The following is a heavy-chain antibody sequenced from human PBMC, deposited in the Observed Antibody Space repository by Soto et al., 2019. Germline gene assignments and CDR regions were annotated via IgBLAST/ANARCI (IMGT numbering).Heavy chain of an antibody. J-gene: IGHJ5*02. Sequence: QVQLVESGGGVVQPGRSLRLSCAASGFTFSSYGMHWVRQAPGKGLEWVGGIIPIFGTANYAQKFQGRVTITADESTSTAYMELSSLRSEDTAVYYCARAYCSSTSCKNWFDPWGQGTLVTVSS. CDR1: GFTFSSYG. CDR2: IIPIFGTA. V-gene: IGHV1-69*01. CDR3: ARAYCSSTSCKNWFDP. D-gene: IGHD2-2*01.